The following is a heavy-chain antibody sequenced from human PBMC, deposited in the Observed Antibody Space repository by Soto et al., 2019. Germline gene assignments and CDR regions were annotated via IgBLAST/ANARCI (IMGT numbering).Heavy chain of an antibody. Sequence: GGSLRLSCAASGFMFSNHGMHWVRQAPGKGLEWVAVIWSDGNNRYYADSVKGRFTISRDNSKDTVYLQMNSLRAEDTAVYYCVRGDNWNDEASDYWGQGTLVTVSS. CDR3: VRGDNWNDEASDY. J-gene: IGHJ4*02. CDR1: GFMFSNHG. V-gene: IGHV3-33*01. D-gene: IGHD1-1*01. CDR2: IWSDGNNR.